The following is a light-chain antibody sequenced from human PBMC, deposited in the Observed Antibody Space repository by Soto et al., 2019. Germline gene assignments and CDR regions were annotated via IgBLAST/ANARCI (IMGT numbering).Light chain of an antibody. Sequence: DIQMTQSPSTLSASVGDRVTITCRASQSISSWLAWYKQKPGKAPKLLIYDASSLESGVPSRFSGSGSGTEFTLTISSLQPDDFATYYCQQYNDFYSFAQGTRLEIK. CDR2: DAS. V-gene: IGKV1-5*01. CDR3: QQYNDFYS. J-gene: IGKJ2*01. CDR1: QSISSW.